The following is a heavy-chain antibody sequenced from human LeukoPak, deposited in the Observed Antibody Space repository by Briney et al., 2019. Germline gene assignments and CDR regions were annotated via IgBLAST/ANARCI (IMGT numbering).Heavy chain of an antibody. V-gene: IGHV1-18*01. Sequence: ASVRVSCKASGYSFTNYGISWVRQAPGQGLEWMGWISTYNDDTKYAQDLQDRVTMTTDTSTSTAYMELRSLRPDDTAVYYCARIMGGSGSNYDILSPYFYYYYYMDVWGKGTTVTVSS. J-gene: IGHJ6*03. CDR3: ARIMGGSGSNYDILSPYFYYYYYMDV. CDR2: ISTYNDDT. D-gene: IGHD3-10*01. CDR1: GYSFTNYG.